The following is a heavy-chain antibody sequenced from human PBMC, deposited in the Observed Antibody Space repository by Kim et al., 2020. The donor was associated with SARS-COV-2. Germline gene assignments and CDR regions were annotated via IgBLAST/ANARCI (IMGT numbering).Heavy chain of an antibody. Sequence: SNKYYADSVKGRFTISRDNSKNTLDLQMKSLRAEDTAVYYCARGEGCDYWGQGTLVTVSS. CDR3: ARGEGCDY. J-gene: IGHJ4*02. V-gene: IGHV3-30*01. CDR2: SNK.